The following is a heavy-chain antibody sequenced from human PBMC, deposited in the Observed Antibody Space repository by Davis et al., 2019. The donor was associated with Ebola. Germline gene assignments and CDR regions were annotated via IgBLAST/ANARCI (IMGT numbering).Heavy chain of an antibody. V-gene: IGHV4-61*01. J-gene: IGHJ3*02. CDR3: ARVAEPGGVWERMVRGTGAFDI. CDR2: IYYSGST. D-gene: IGHD2-8*02. CDR1: GGSISSGSYY. Sequence: PGGSLRLSCTVSGGSISSGSYYWSWIRQPPGKGLEWIGYIYYSGSTNYNPSLKSRVTISVDTSKNQFSLKLSSVTAADTAVYYCARVAEPGGVWERMVRGTGAFDIWGQGTMVTVSS.